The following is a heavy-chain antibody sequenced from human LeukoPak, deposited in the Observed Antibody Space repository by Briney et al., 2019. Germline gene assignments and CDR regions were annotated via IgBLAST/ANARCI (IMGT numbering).Heavy chain of an antibody. J-gene: IGHJ5*02. V-gene: IGHV4-30-4*08. CDR3: ARENYDFETFDP. CDR2: IYYSGST. Sequence: SETLSLSCTVTGGSISSGDYYWSWIRQPPGKGLEWIGYIYYSGSTYYNPSLKSRVTISVDTSKNQFSLKLSSVTAADTAVYYCARENYDFETFDPWGQGTLVTVSS. CDR1: GGSISSGDYY. D-gene: IGHD3-3*01.